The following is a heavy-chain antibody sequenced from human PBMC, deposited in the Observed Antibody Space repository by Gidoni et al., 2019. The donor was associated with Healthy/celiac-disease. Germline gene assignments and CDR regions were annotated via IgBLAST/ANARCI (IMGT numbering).Heavy chain of an antibody. CDR3: AKDGDGHYMDV. CDR2: ISYDGSNK. V-gene: IGHV3-30*18. CDR1: GFTFSSYG. Sequence: QVQLVESGGGVVEPGRSLRLPCAASGFTFSSYGMHWVRKAPGKGLEWVAVISYDGSNKYYADSVKGRFTISRDNSKNTLYLQMNSLRAEDTAVYYCAKDGDGHYMDVWGKGTTVTVSS. J-gene: IGHJ6*03.